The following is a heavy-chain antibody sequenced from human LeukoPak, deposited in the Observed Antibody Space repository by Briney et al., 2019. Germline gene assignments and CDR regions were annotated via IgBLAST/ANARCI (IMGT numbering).Heavy chain of an antibody. Sequence: ASVKVSCKASGYTFTNYGVSWVRQAPGQGLEWMGWISAYNGNADYPQKLQGRVTMTTDTSTSTAYMELRGLRSDDTAIYYCARVSAYCTTTSCHDYWGQGTLVTVSS. CDR3: ARVSAYCTTTSCHDY. CDR1: GYTFTNYG. J-gene: IGHJ4*02. D-gene: IGHD2-2*01. V-gene: IGHV1-18*01. CDR2: ISAYNGNA.